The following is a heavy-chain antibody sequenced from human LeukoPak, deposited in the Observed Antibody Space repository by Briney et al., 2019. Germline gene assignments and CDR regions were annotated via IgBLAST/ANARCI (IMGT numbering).Heavy chain of an antibody. V-gene: IGHV4-39*01. CDR2: IYYTGRT. D-gene: IGHD1-1*01. J-gene: IGHJ5*02. Sequence: SETLSLTCTVSGGSISSSSHSWGWIRQPPGKGLEWTGTIYYTGRTYYNPSLESRLTISVETSKNQFSLKLTSVTAADTAIYYCAQSLGSGNWIGNWFDPWGQGTLVTVSS. CDR1: GGSISSSSHS. CDR3: AQSLGSGNWIGNWFDP.